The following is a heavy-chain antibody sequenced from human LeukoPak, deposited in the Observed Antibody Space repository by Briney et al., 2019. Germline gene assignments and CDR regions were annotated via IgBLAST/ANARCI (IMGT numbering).Heavy chain of an antibody. CDR2: INQDGSEK. D-gene: IGHD3-10*01. CDR3: TRAYGDY. CDR1: EFTFSRYW. V-gene: IGHV3-7*01. Sequence: PGGSLRLSCVASEFTFSRYWMGWVRQAPGKGLEWVANINQDGSEKYYVDSARGRFTISRDNGKNSVYLQLNSLRGDDTGLYYCTRAYGDYWGQGALVTVSS. J-gene: IGHJ4*02.